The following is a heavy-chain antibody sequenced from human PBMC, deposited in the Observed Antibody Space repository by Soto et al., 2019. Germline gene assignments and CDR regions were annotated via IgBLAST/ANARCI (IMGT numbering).Heavy chain of an antibody. D-gene: IGHD2-2*01. CDR2: ISGGGGST. J-gene: IGHJ5*02. CDR3: AKRPTRDGSSARFQS. CDR1: GFSFSIYA. V-gene: IGHV3-23*01. Sequence: EVQLLESGGRLVQPGGSLRLSCAASGFSFSIYAMNWVRQAPGKGLEWVSGISGGGGSTYYADSVKGRFTISRGNSTNTLHLRSNSLRAEDTAVYCCAKRPTRDGSSARFQSWGQGSLVTVS.